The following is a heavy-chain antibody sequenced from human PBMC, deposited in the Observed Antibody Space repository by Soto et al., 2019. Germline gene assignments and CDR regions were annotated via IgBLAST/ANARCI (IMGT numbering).Heavy chain of an antibody. CDR1: GFTFSSYA. D-gene: IGHD3-3*01. CDR3: AKSNPPFYDFWSGYYPILNYYYYYMDV. J-gene: IGHJ6*03. V-gene: IGHV3-23*01. CDR2: ISGSGGST. Sequence: GGSLRLSCAASGFTFSSYAMSWVRQAPGKGLEWVSAISGSGGSTYYADSVKGRFTISRDNSKNTLYLQMNSLRAEDTAVYYCAKSNPPFYDFWSGYYPILNYYYYYMDVWGKGTTVTVSS.